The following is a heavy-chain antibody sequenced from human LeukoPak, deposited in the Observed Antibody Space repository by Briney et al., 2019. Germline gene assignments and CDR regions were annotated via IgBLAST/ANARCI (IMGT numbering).Heavy chain of an antibody. V-gene: IGHV3-7*01. CDR3: ARDQGGGVGYCSGGSCYSGRRPFDY. CDR1: GFTFSIYW. CDR2: IKEDGSEE. Sequence: GGSLRLSCAASGFTFSIYWMSWVRQAPGKGLEWVANIKEDGSEEHYVDSVKGRFTVSRDNAKNSLYLQMNSLRAEDTAVYYCARDQGGGVGYCSGGSCYSGRRPFDYWGQGTLVTVSS. J-gene: IGHJ4*02. D-gene: IGHD2-15*01.